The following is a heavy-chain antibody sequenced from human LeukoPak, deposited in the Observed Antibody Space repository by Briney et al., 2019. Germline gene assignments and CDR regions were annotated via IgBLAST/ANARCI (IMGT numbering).Heavy chain of an antibody. J-gene: IGHJ1*01. CDR3: ARGFRSSGWKRYFQH. CDR2: IYSGGST. CDR1: GFTVSSNY. V-gene: IGHV3-53*01. D-gene: IGHD6-19*01. Sequence: PGGSLRLSCAASGFTVSSNYMSWVRQAPGKGLERVSVIYSGGSTYYADTVKGRFTISRDNSKNTLYLQMNSLRAEDTAVYYCARGFRSSGWKRYFQHWGQGTLVTVSS.